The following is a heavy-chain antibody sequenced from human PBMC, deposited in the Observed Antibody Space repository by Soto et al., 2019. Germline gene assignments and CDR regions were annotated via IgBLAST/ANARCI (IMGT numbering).Heavy chain of an antibody. V-gene: IGHV3-33*01. CDR1: GFTFSSYG. J-gene: IGHJ4*02. CDR3: ARDERDSGSLDY. Sequence: QVQLVESGGGVVQPGRSLRLSCAASGFTFSSYGMHWVRQAPGKGLEWVAVIWYDGSNKYYADSVKGRFTISRDNSKNARYLQMNRLRAEEKAVYYLARDERDSGSLDYWGQGTLVTVSS. CDR2: IWYDGSNK. D-gene: IGHD3-10*01.